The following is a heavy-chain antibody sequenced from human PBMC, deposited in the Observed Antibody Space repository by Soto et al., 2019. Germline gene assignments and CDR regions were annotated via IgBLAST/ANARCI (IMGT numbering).Heavy chain of an antibody. V-gene: IGHV4-31*01. CDR3: ARSGYSYGPNPLLY. J-gene: IGHJ4*02. Sequence: QVQLQESGPGLVKPSQTLSLTCTVSGGSISSGGYYWSWIRQHPGKGLEWIGYIYYSGSTYYNPSLKSLATPSVDTSKNQFYLKLSSVTAADTAVYYCARSGYSYGPNPLLYWGQGTLVTVSS. CDR1: GGSISSGGYY. D-gene: IGHD5-18*01. CDR2: IYYSGST.